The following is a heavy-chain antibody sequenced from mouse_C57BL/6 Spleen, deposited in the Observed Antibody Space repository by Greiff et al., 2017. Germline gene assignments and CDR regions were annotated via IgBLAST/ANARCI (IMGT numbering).Heavy chain of an antibody. Sequence: EVQLQQSGPELVKPGASVKISCKASGYTFTDYYMNWVKQSHGKSLEWIGDINPNNGGTSYNQKFKGKATLTVDKSSSTAYMELRSLTSEDSAVYYCARKGAYYSNPYYAMDYWGQGTSVTVSS. CDR2: INPNNGGT. V-gene: IGHV1-26*01. J-gene: IGHJ4*01. CDR3: ARKGAYYSNPYYAMDY. D-gene: IGHD2-5*01. CDR1: GYTFTDYY.